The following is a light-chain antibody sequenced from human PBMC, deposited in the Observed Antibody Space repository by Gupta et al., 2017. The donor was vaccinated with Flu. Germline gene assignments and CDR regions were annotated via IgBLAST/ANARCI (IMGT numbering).Light chain of an antibody. V-gene: IGLV1-47*01. CDR3: DAGDNSLSNRL. CDR2: RND. J-gene: IGLJ3*02. CDR1: SSNIGVNN. Sequence: RITISCSGSSSNIGVNNVNWYQHRPGAAPKLLIYRNDKRPSGVPDRFSGSKSGTTGSLAITALRAEDEGDYYCDAGDNSLSNRLFGGGTKLTVL.